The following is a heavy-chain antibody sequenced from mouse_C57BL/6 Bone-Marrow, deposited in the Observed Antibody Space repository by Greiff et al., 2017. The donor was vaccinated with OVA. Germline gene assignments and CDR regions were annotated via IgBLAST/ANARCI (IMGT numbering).Heavy chain of an antibody. CDR2: INYDGSST. V-gene: IGHV5-16*01. Sequence: EVNLVESEGGLVQPGSSMKLSCTASGFTFSDYYMAWVRQVPEKGLEWVANINYDGSSTYYLDSLKSRFIISRDNAKNILYLQMSSLKSEDTATYYCARNYGSSLYYFDYWGQGTTLTVSS. J-gene: IGHJ2*01. CDR1: GFTFSDYY. CDR3: ARNYGSSLYYFDY. D-gene: IGHD1-1*01.